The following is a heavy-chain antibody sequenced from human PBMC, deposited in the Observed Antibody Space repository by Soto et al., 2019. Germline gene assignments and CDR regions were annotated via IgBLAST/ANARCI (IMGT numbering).Heavy chain of an antibody. Sequence: EASVKVSCKASGYTFTSYDINWVRQATGQGLEWMGWMNPNSGNTGYAQKFQGRVTMTRNNSISTAYMELSSLRSEDTAVYYCARGILWRSTDGYWGQGTLVTVSS. D-gene: IGHD2-21*01. CDR1: GYTFTSYD. J-gene: IGHJ4*02. V-gene: IGHV1-8*01. CDR3: ARGILWRSTDGY. CDR2: MNPNSGNT.